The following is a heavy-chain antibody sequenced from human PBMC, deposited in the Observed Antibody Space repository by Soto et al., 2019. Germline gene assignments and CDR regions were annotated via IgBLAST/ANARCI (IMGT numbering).Heavy chain of an antibody. CDR1: TMSFNTYG. CDR2: VTVTGGST. Sequence: PGGSLILSCAASTMSFNTYGVTWVRQAPGKGLEWVSTVTVTGGSTYYADSVKGRFTISRDRSNYTVSLLLNSLRVEDTAIYYCARQRSPEGWFDPWGQGTLVTVSS. V-gene: IGHV3-23*01. J-gene: IGHJ5*02. D-gene: IGHD3-10*01. CDR3: ARQRSPEGWFDP.